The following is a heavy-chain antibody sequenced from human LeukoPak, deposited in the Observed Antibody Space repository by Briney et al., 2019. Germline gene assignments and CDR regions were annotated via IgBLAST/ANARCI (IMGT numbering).Heavy chain of an antibody. Sequence: PGGSLRLSWSASGFTFSSYAMHWVRQAPVKGLEYVSAISSNGGSTYYADSVKGRFTISRDNSKNTLYLQMSSLRAEDTAVYYCVKDAAMYSSSWYGDYWGQGTLVTVSS. CDR1: GFTFSSYA. D-gene: IGHD6-13*01. CDR3: VKDAAMYSSSWYGDY. V-gene: IGHV3-64D*06. J-gene: IGHJ4*02. CDR2: ISSNGGST.